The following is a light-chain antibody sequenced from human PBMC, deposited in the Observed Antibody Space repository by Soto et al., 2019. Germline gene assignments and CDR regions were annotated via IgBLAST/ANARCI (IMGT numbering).Light chain of an antibody. CDR1: QSVSSNS. CDR3: QQYGGTPPIT. Sequence: EIVMTQSPATLSVSPGERATLSCRASQSVSSNSLAWHQQKPGQAPRLLMYAASSRAAGIPDRFSGSGSGTDFTLTISRLEPEDFAVYYCQQYGGTPPITFGQGTRLEIK. CDR2: AAS. J-gene: IGKJ5*01. V-gene: IGKV3-20*01.